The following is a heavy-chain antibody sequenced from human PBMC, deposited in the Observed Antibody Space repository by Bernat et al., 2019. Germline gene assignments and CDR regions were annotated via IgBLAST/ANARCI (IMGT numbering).Heavy chain of an antibody. J-gene: IGHJ4*02. D-gene: IGHD3-10*01. V-gene: IGHV3-15*07. Sequence: EVQLVESGGGLVKPGGSLRLSCAASGFTFSNAWMNWVRQAPGKGLEWVGRIKSKTDGGTTDYAAPVKGRFTISRDDSKNTLYLQMNSLKTEDTAVYYCTIVTTYYYGSGSYYRVDYWGQGTLVTVSS. CDR1: GFTFSNAW. CDR2: IKSKTDGGTT. CDR3: TIVTTYYYGSGSYYRVDY.